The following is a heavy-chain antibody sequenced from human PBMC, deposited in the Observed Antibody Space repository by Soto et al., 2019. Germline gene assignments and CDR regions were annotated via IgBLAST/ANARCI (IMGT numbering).Heavy chain of an antibody. D-gene: IGHD3-10*01. Sequence: GAPVKVSRQASGYTFSRYCISWGRQGPGQGVEWVGWISAYNGNTNYAQKLQGRVTMTTDTSTSTAYMELRSLRSDDTAVYYCARVGINYYGSGSPSPYYYYGMDVWGQGTTVTVSS. V-gene: IGHV1-18*01. CDR2: ISAYNGNT. CDR3: ARVGINYYGSGSPSPYYYYGMDV. J-gene: IGHJ6*02. CDR1: GYTFSRYC.